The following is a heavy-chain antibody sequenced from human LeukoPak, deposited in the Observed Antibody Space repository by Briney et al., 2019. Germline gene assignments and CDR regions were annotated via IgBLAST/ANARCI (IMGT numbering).Heavy chain of an antibody. CDR1: GFTFSSYG. CDR2: ISSSSSTI. CDR3: ARDSSDVRDDYGDF. J-gene: IGHJ4*02. Sequence: PGGSLRLSCAASGFTFSSYGMHWVRQAPGKGLEWVSYISSSSSTIYYADSVKGRFTISRDNAKNSLYLQMNSLRDEDTAVYYCARDSSDVRDDYGDFWGQGTLVTVSS. D-gene: IGHD3-10*01. V-gene: IGHV3-48*02.